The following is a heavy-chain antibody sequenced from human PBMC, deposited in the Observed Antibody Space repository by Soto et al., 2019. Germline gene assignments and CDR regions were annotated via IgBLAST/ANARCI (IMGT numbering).Heavy chain of an antibody. CDR3: ARGRYGDY. CDR1: GYGFTTYG. CDR2: ISDHNGNT. D-gene: IGHD1-1*01. V-gene: IGHV1-18*01. J-gene: IGHJ4*02. Sequence: QVHLVQSGAEVKKPGASVKVSCKGSGYGFTTYGITWVRQAPGQGLEWMAWISDHNGNTNYAQKLNGRVTVTRNTSTSTAYMELRSLRSDDTAVYYCARGRYGDYWGQGALVTVSS.